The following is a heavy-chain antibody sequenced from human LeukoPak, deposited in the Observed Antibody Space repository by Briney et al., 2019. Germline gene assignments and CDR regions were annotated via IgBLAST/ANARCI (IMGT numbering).Heavy chain of an antibody. CDR1: GGSISSGGYS. Sequence: SETLSLTCAVSGGSISSGGYSWSWIRQPPGKGLEWIGYIYHSGSTNYNPSLKSRVTISVDKSKNQFSLKLSSVTAADTAVYYCARERVDYGFDYWGQGTLVTVSS. CDR3: ARERVDYGFDY. V-gene: IGHV4-30-2*01. CDR2: IYHSGST. J-gene: IGHJ4*02. D-gene: IGHD4-17*01.